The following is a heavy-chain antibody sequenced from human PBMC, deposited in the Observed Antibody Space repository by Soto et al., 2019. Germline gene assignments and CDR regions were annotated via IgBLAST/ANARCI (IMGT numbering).Heavy chain of an antibody. J-gene: IGHJ3*02. D-gene: IGHD6-19*01. Sequence: EVQLVESGGGLVQPGGSLRLSCAVXXXTXSXYWMSWVRXAPGXGLEWVANIKQDGNEKYYVDSVKGRFTISRDNAKNSLYLQMNSLRAEDTAVYYCARGLGSSGXXSPXDAFDIWGQGTMVTVSS. CDR3: ARGLGSSGXXSPXDAFDI. CDR1: XXTXSXYW. V-gene: IGHV3-7*01. CDR2: IKQDGNEK.